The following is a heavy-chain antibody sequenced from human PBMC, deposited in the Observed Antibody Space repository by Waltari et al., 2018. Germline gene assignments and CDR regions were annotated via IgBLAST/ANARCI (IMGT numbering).Heavy chain of an antibody. Sequence: EVQLVESGGGLVQPGGSLRLSCAASGFTFGRYWMSWVRQAPGKGLVWVSRINSDGSGTIYADSVKGRFTISRDNAKNTLYLQLNSLRVEDTAVYYCAREPSPDSSGYFYYYMDVWGKGTTVTVSS. CDR2: INSDGSGT. CDR3: AREPSPDSSGYFYYYMDV. J-gene: IGHJ6*03. CDR1: GFTFGRYW. D-gene: IGHD3-22*01. V-gene: IGHV3-74*01.